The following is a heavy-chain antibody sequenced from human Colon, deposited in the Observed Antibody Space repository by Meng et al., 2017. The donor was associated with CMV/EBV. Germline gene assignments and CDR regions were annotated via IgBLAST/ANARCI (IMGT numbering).Heavy chain of an antibody. J-gene: IGHJ4*02. D-gene: IGHD3-10*01. CDR3: ARVGDYPGGYYDS. Sequence: GESLKISCAASGFIFGDYAMTWVRQAPGKGLEWVALISSDGNIKYYADSVKGRFTISRDNSRDTLSLQMNNLRADDTSVYYCARVGDYPGGYYDSWGQGTLVTVSS. V-gene: IGHV3-30*03. CDR2: ISSDGNIK. CDR1: GFIFGDYA.